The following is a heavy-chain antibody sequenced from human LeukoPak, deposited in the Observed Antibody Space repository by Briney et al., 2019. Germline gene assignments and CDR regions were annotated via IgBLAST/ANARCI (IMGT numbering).Heavy chain of an antibody. CDR2: IYTSGST. CDR3: ARDPTSGNFRPFDY. Sequence: SETLSLTCTVSGGSISSGGYYWSWIRQPAGKGLEWIGRIYTSGSTNYNPSLESRVTMSVDTSKNQFSLKLSSVTAADTAVYYCARDPTSGNFRPFDYWGQGTLVTVSS. V-gene: IGHV4-61*02. CDR1: GGSISSGGYY. D-gene: IGHD3-3*01. J-gene: IGHJ4*02.